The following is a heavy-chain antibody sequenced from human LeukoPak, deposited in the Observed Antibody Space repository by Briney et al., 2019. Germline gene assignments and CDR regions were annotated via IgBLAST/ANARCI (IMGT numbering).Heavy chain of an antibody. V-gene: IGHV1-3*02. CDR3: ARGSDYGMVD. CDR2: RYTGSDNT. CDR1: GYTFTSYG. J-gene: IGHJ6*02. Sequence: ASVKVSCKASGYTFTSYGISWVRQAPGQRLEWMGWRYTGSDNTKYSQDFQGRVTITRDTSAKIDYMEMSSLRSEDTAVYYCARGSDYGMVDGGQGTTVTVSS.